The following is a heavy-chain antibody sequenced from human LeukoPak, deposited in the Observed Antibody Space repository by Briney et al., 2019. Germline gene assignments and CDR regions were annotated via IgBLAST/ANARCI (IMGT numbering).Heavy chain of an antibody. D-gene: IGHD3-3*01. CDR1: GGSISSGGYY. Sequence: SQTLSLTCTVSGGSISSGGYYWSWIRQHPGKGLEWIGYIYYSGSTYYNPSLKSRVTISVDTSKNQFSLKLSSVTAEDTAVYYCAKDGHYDFWSGYYTNFDYWGQGTLVTVSS. CDR2: IYYSGST. J-gene: IGHJ4*02. CDR3: AKDGHYDFWSGYYTNFDY. V-gene: IGHV4-31*03.